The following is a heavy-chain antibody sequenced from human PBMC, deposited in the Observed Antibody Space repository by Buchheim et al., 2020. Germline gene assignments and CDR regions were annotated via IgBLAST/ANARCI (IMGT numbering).Heavy chain of an antibody. Sequence: QVQLQQWGAGLLKPSETLSLTCAVYGGSFSGYYWTWIRQPPEKGLEWIGEINHSGSTNYNPSLKSRVTISVDTSKKQFSLKLSSVTAADTAVYYCARLVSGDPFDYWGQGTL. D-gene: IGHD2-21*02. CDR1: GGSFSGYY. V-gene: IGHV4-34*01. CDR3: ARLVSGDPFDY. J-gene: IGHJ4*02. CDR2: INHSGST.